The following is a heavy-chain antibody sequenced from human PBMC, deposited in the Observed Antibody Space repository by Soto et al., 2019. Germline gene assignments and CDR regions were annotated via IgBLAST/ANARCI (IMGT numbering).Heavy chain of an antibody. Sequence: GASVKVSCKASGGTFSSYAISWVRQAPGQGLEWMGGIIPIFGTANYAQKFQGRVTITADESTSTAYMELSSLRSEDTAVYYCARVEMATIKGNAFDIWGQGTMVTVSS. CDR1: GGTFSSYA. CDR2: IIPIFGTA. J-gene: IGHJ3*02. CDR3: ARVEMATIKGNAFDI. D-gene: IGHD5-12*01. V-gene: IGHV1-69*13.